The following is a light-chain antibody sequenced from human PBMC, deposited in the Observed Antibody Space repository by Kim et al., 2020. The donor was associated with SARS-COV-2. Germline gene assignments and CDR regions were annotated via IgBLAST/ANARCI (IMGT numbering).Light chain of an antibody. V-gene: IGLV2-14*03. CDR2: DVS. J-gene: IGLJ3*02. Sequence: GPSITISCTGAGSDVGGYNYVSWYQHRPGKALQLIIYDVSERPSGVSDRFSGSKSGDTAPLTVSGLQAEDEADYHCSSYTSSDTWVFGGGTQLTVL. CDR1: GSDVGGYNY. CDR3: SSYTSSDTWV.